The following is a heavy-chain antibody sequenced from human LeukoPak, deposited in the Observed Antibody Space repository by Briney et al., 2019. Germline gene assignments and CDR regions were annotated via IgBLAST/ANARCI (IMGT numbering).Heavy chain of an antibody. V-gene: IGHV3-53*01. CDR2: IYSGGST. Sequence: PGGSLRLSCAASGFTVSSNYVSWVRQAPGKGLERVSVIYSGGSTYHADSVKGRFTISRDNSKNTLYLQMNSLRAEDTAVYYCARAVDYYDSSGYYSGYFQHWGQGTLVTVSS. J-gene: IGHJ1*01. CDR3: ARAVDYYDSSGYYSGYFQH. D-gene: IGHD3-22*01. CDR1: GFTVSSNY.